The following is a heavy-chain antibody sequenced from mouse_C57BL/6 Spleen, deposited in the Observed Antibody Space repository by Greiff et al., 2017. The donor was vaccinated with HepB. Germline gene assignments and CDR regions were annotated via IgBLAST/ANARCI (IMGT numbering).Heavy chain of an antibody. Sequence: VQLQQSGAELARPGASVKMSCKASGYTFTSYTMHWVKQRPGQGLEWIGYINPSSGYTKYNQKFKDKATLTADKSSSTAYMQLSSLTSEDSAVYYCARDGYYPFFDYWGQGTTLTVSS. CDR2: INPSSGYT. CDR3: ARDGYYPFFDY. V-gene: IGHV1-4*01. CDR1: GYTFTSYT. J-gene: IGHJ2*01. D-gene: IGHD2-3*01.